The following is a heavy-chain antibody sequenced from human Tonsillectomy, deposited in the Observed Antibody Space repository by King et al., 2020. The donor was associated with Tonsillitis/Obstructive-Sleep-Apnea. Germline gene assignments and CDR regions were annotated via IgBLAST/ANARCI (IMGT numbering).Heavy chain of an antibody. CDR3: ARLHYDILTGYPQFDY. J-gene: IGHJ4*02. Sequence: LQLQESGPGLVKPSETLSLTCTVSGGSISSSSYYWGWIRQPPGKGLEWIGSIHYSGSTYYNPSLRSRVTISVDTSKNQFPRQLSSVTAADTAVYYCARLHYDILTGYPQFDYWGQGTLVTVSS. V-gene: IGHV4-39*01. D-gene: IGHD3-9*01. CDR1: GGSISSSSYY. CDR2: IHYSGST.